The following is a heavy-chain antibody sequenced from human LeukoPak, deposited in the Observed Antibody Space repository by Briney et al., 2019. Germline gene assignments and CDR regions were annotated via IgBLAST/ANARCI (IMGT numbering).Heavy chain of an antibody. D-gene: IGHD3-10*01. CDR2: ISAYNGNT. J-gene: IGHJ4*02. CDR3: ARLAAGSGSYDYFDY. CDR1: GYTFTSYG. V-gene: IGHV1-18*01. Sequence: ASVKVSCKASGYTFTSYGISWVRQAPGQGLEWMGWISAYNGNTNYAQKLQGRVTMTTDTSTSTAYMELRSLRSDDTAVYYCARLAAGSGSYDYFDYWGQETLVTVSS.